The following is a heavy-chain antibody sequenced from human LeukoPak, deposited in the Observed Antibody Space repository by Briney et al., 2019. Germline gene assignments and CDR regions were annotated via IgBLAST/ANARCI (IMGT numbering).Heavy chain of an antibody. J-gene: IGHJ4*02. CDR3: ARGTRASSSLSDY. Sequence: GGSLRLSCAASGFTFSSYWVNWVRQAPGKGLEWVANMNLDGSEKYYVDSVRGRFTISRDNAKNSLYLQMNSLRAEDTAVYFCARGTRASSSLSDYWGQGSLVTVSS. V-gene: IGHV3-7*05. CDR2: MNLDGSEK. CDR1: GFTFSSYW. D-gene: IGHD6-6*01.